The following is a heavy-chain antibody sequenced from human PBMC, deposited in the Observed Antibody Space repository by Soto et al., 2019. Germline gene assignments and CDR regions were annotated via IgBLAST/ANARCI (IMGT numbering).Heavy chain of an antibody. CDR2: INHSGST. V-gene: IGHV4-34*01. Sequence: SETLSLTCAVYGGSFSGYYWSWIRQPPGKGLEWIGEINHSGSTNYNPSLKSRVTISVDTSKNQFSLKLSSVTAADTAVYYCARGRITIFGVVISYFDYWGQGTLVTVSS. CDR3: ARGRITIFGVVISYFDY. J-gene: IGHJ4*02. D-gene: IGHD3-3*01. CDR1: GGSFSGYY.